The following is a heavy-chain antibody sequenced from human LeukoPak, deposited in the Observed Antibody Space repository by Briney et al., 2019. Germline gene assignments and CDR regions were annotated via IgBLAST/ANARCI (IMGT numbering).Heavy chain of an antibody. V-gene: IGHV4-34*01. CDR1: GGSFSGYY. J-gene: IGHJ5*02. D-gene: IGHD5-12*01. Sequence: SETLSLTCAVYGGSFSGYYWSWIRQPPGKGLEWIGEINHSGSTNYNPSLKSRVTISVDTSKNQFSLKPSSVTAADTAVYYCARGRRVSVGWLRFSGWFDPWGQGTLVTVSS. CDR3: ARGRRVSVGWLRFSGWFDP. CDR2: INHSGST.